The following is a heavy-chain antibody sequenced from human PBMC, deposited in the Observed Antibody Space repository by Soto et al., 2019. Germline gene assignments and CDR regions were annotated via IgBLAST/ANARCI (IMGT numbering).Heavy chain of an antibody. V-gene: IGHV4-34*01. D-gene: IGHD2-21*02. CDR3: ARALATAWFDP. Sequence: NPSETLSLTCAVYGGSFSGYYWTWIRQPPGTGLEWIGEINHSGSTYYNPSLKSRVTISVDTSKNQFSLKLSSVTAADTAVYYCARALATAWFDPWGQGTLVTVSS. CDR1: GGSFSGYY. J-gene: IGHJ5*02. CDR2: INHSGST.